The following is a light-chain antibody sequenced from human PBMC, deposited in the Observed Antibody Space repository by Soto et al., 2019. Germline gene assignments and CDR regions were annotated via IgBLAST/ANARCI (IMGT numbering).Light chain of an antibody. J-gene: IGKJ1*01. V-gene: IGKV3-20*01. CDR2: DAS. Sequence: XXTXYXXASQTVRNTYLAWYQQKPGQAPRLLIYDASSRATGIPDRFSGGGSGTDFTLTISRLEPEDFAVYYCQQYGSSGTFGHGTTVDI. CDR3: QQYGSSGT. CDR1: QTVRNTY.